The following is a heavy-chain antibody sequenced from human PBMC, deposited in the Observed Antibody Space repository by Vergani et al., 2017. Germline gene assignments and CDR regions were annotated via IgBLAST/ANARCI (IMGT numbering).Heavy chain of an antibody. V-gene: IGHV3-23*01. D-gene: IGHD6-13*01. Sequence: EVQLLESGGGLVQPGGSLRLSCAASGFTFSSYAMSWVRQAPGKGLEWVSAISGSGGSTYYADSVKGRFTISRDNSKNTLYLQMNSLRAEDTAVYYCANXLAAAGTRSYYYYYMDVWGKGTTVTVSS. CDR2: ISGSGGST. CDR3: ANXLAAAGTRSYYYYYMDV. J-gene: IGHJ6*03. CDR1: GFTFSSYA.